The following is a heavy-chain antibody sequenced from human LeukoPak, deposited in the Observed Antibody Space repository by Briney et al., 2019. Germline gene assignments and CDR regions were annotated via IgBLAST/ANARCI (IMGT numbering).Heavy chain of an antibody. V-gene: IGHV4-61*02. Sequence: SETLSLTCTVSGGSISSDNYSWSWIRQPAGKGLEWIGRVYTSGSTNYNPSLKSRVTISVDTSKKQFSLRLSSVTAADTAVFYCARVAQKLERIALASTSEWRPNWYFDLWGRGTLVTVSS. J-gene: IGHJ2*01. CDR2: VYTSGST. D-gene: IGHD6-19*01. CDR3: ARVAQKLERIALASTSEWRPNWYFDL. CDR1: GGSISSDNYS.